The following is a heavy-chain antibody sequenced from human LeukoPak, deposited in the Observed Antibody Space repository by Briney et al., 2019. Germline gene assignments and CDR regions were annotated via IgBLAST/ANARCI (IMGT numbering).Heavy chain of an antibody. CDR3: AKDVVPDSGWDIDY. D-gene: IGHD6-25*01. CDR1: GYSFSTYS. V-gene: IGHV3-23*05. J-gene: IGHJ4*02. CDR2: IYNSGSEV. Sequence: GGSLRLSCVGYGYSFSTYSMTWVRQGPGKGLEWVPSIYNSGSEVFYADSVKGRFTISRDNSQNTLYLQMNSLRVEDTAIYYCAKDVVPDSGWDIDYWGQGTLVTVSS.